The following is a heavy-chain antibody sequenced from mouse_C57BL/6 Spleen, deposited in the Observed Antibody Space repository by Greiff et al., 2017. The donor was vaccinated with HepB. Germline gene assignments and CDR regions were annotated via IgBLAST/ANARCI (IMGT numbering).Heavy chain of an antibody. V-gene: IGHV1-55*01. J-gene: IGHJ4*01. CDR1: GYTFTSYW. D-gene: IGHD2-3*01. Sequence: QVQLKQPGAELVKPGASVKMSCKASGYTFTSYWITWVKQRPGQGLEWIGDIYPGSGSTNYNEKFKSKATLTVDTSSSKAYMQLSSLTSEDSAVYYCARSEDGYYRSAMDYWGQGTSVTVSS. CDR3: ARSEDGYYRSAMDY. CDR2: IYPGSGST.